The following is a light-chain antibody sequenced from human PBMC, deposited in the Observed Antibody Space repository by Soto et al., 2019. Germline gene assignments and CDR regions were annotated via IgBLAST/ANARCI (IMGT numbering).Light chain of an antibody. J-gene: IGLJ3*02. CDR1: SSDVGDYNY. CDR2: EVN. V-gene: IGLV2-8*01. CDR3: SSYAGKGV. Sequence: QAVVTQPPSASGSPGQSVTISCTGTSSDVGDYNYVSWYQQHPGKAPKLMIYEVNKRPSGVPDRFSGSKSGNTASLTVSGLQAEDEADYYCSSYAGKGVFGGGTKVTVL.